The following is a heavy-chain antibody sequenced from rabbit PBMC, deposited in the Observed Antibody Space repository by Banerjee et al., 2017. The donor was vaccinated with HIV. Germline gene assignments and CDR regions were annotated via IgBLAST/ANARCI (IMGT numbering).Heavy chain of an antibody. D-gene: IGHD4-1*01. J-gene: IGHJ4*01. CDR1: GFSFSNKYV. Sequence: QEQLEESGGDLVKPEGSLTLTCTASGFSFSNKYVMCWVRQAPGKGLEWIGCINTSSGNTVYASWAKGRFTISSHNAQNTLYLQLNSLTAADTATYFCVRDLAGVIGWNFDLWGQGTLVTVS. CDR2: INTSSGNT. CDR3: VRDLAGVIGWNFDL. V-gene: IGHV1S45*01.